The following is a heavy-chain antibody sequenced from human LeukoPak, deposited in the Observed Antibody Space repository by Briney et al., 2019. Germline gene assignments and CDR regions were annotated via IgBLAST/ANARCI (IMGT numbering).Heavy chain of an antibody. CDR3: ARDVGTIIVVVPVRFGY. CDR2: ISAYNGNT. V-gene: IGHV1-18*01. Sequence: ASVKVSCKASGYTFTSYGISWVRQAPGQGLEWMGWISAYNGNTNYAQKLQGRVTMTTDTSTSTAYMELRSLRSDDTAVYYCARDVGTIIVVVPVRFGYWGQGTLVTVSS. CDR1: GYTFTSYG. J-gene: IGHJ4*02. D-gene: IGHD2-2*01.